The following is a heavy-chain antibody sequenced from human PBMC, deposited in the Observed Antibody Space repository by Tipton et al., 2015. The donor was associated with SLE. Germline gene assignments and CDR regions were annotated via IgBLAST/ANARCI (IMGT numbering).Heavy chain of an antibody. D-gene: IGHD6-13*01. V-gene: IGHV4-59*08. CDR1: GGSISSYY. CDR3: ARHRTYSSSWDGYNWFDP. J-gene: IGHJ5*02. Sequence: TLSLTCTVSGGSISSYYWSWIRQPPGKGLEWIGYIYYSGSTNYNPSPKSRVTISVDTSKNQFSLKLSSVTAADTAVYYCARHRTYSSSWDGYNWFDPWGQGTLVTVSS. CDR2: IYYSGST.